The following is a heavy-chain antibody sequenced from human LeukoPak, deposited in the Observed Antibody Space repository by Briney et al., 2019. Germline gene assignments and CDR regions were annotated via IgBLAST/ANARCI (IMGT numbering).Heavy chain of an antibody. D-gene: IGHD2-2*01. CDR3: AKCTHRYCSSTSCCPFDY. Sequence: LRLSCAASGFTFSSYGMHWVRQAPGKGLEWVAVISYDGSNKYYADSVKGRFTISRDNSKNTLYLQMNSLRAEDTAVYYCAKCTHRYCSSTSCCPFDYWGQGTLVTVSS. CDR1: GFTFSSYG. J-gene: IGHJ4*02. V-gene: IGHV3-30*18. CDR2: ISYDGSNK.